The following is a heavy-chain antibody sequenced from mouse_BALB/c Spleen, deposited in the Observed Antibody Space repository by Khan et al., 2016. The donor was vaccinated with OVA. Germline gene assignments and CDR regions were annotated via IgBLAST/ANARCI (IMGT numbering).Heavy chain of an antibody. CDR3: ARKNYYGYAMDY. CDR1: GYSITSDYA. Sequence: EVQLVESGPGLVKPSQSLSLTCTVTGYSITSDYAWDWIRQFPGNKLEWMGYISYSGSTSYNPSLKSRISITRDTSKNQFFLQLNSVTTEDIATYYCARKNYYGYAMDYWGQGTSVTVSS. J-gene: IGHJ4*01. CDR2: ISYSGST. D-gene: IGHD1-1*01. V-gene: IGHV3-2*02.